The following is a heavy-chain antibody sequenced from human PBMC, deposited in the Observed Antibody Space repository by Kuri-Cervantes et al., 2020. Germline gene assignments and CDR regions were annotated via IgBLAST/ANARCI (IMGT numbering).Heavy chain of an antibody. CDR3: ARDGRSGGSYINWFDP. CDR1: GYTFTSYY. J-gene: IGHJ5*02. V-gene: IGHV1-18*04. D-gene: IGHD2-15*01. CDR2: ISAYNGNT. Sequence: ASVKVSCKASGYTFTSYYMHWVRQAPGQGLEWMGWISAYNGNTNYAQKLQGRVTMTTDTSTSTAYMELRSLRSDDTAVYYCARDGRSGGSYINWFDPWGQGTLVTVSS.